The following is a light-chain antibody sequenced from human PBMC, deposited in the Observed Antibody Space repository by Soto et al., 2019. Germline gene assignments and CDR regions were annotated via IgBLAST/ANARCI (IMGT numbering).Light chain of an antibody. CDR2: KAS. J-gene: IGKJ1*01. Sequence: DIQITQSPSSLSASVGDRVTITCRASQSISSYLNWYQQKPGKAPKILIYKASSLESGVPSRFSGSGSGTEFTLTISSLQPDDFATYYCQQYSTYTPRTFGQGTKVDIK. V-gene: IGKV1-5*03. CDR3: QQYSTYTPRT. CDR1: QSISSY.